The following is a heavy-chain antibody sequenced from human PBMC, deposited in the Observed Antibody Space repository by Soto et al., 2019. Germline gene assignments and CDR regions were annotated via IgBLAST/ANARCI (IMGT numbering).Heavy chain of an antibody. D-gene: IGHD3-10*01. Sequence: LGESLKISCKGSGYSFTSYWICWVRQMPVKGLEFMGIIYPFYSDTRYSPSFQGHVTISSYNSISSSYLQLSSLKASYTAMYYFXRXLLSQGITMGRAGCYFDYWGQGTLVTVSS. J-gene: IGHJ4*02. CDR3: XRXLLSQGITMGRAGCYFDY. V-gene: IGHV5-51*01. CDR2: IYPFYSDT. CDR1: GYSFTSYW.